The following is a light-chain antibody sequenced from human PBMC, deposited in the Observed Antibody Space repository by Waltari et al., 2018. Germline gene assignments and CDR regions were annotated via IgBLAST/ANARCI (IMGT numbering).Light chain of an antibody. J-gene: IGLJ2*01. Sequence: YELTPSPSISVSPEQTARITCSGDALPKQYPYSYQQRPCQAPSLVIYQDTERPSGIPERFSGSSSVTTVTLTSSDVQAEDEGDYYCHSADFSGNFRVFGGGTRLTV. CDR3: HSADFSGNFRV. V-gene: IGLV3-25*03. CDR2: QDT. CDR1: ALPKQY.